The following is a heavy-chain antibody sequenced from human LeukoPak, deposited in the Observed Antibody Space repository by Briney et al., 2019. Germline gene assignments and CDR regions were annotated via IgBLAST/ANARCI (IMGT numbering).Heavy chain of an antibody. CDR2: IYYSGNT. CDR3: ARPNWNDLHFDY. Sequence: SETLSLTCTVSGGSITSSSYYWGWIRQPPGKGLEWIGSIYYSGNTYYNPSLKSRVTISVDTSKNQFSLRLSSVTAADTAVYYCARPNWNDLHFDYWGQGTLVTVSS. CDR1: GGSITSSSYY. D-gene: IGHD1-1*01. V-gene: IGHV4-39*07. J-gene: IGHJ4*02.